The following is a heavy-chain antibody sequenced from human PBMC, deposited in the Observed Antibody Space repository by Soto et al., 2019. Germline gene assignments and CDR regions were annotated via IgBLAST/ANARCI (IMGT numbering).Heavy chain of an antibody. V-gene: IGHV1-3*01. CDR1: GYTFTSYT. CDR2: INAANGDT. Sequence: QVRLVQSGAEVKKPGASVKVSCKASGYTFTSYTLHWVRLAPGQRLEWMGWINAANGDTKHSQKFQGRVTITRDTYASTGYMELSSLRSEDTAVYYCARGFCTGGSCYSGWYLDLWGRGTLVAVSS. J-gene: IGHJ2*01. CDR3: ARGFCTGGSCYSGWYLDL. D-gene: IGHD2-15*01.